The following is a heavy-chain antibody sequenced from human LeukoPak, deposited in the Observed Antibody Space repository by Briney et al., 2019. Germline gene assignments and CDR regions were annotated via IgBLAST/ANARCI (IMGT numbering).Heavy chain of an antibody. V-gene: IGHV1-69*05. J-gene: IGHJ5*02. CDR1: GGTFSSYA. CDR3: ASLKEGWFGESLHQYNWFDP. Sequence: GASVKVSCKASGGTFSSYAISWVRQAPGQGLEWMGGIIPIFGTANYAQKFQVRVTITTDESTSTAYMELSSLTSEDTAVYYCASLKEGWFGESLHQYNWFDPWGQGTLVTVSS. CDR2: IIPIFGTA. D-gene: IGHD3-10*01.